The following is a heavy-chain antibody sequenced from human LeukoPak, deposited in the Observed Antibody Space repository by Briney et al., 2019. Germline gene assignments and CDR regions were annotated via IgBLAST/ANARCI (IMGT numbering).Heavy chain of an antibody. Sequence: GGSLRLSCAASGFSSNSYWMHWARQAPGKGLVWVARINGDGSSINYADSVKGRFTISRDNAKNTLYLQMNSLRVEDTAVYYCARGRGPYGWFDPWGQGILVTVSS. J-gene: IGHJ5*02. CDR2: INGDGSSI. V-gene: IGHV3-74*01. D-gene: IGHD3-10*01. CDR3: ARGRGPYGWFDP. CDR1: GFSSNSYW.